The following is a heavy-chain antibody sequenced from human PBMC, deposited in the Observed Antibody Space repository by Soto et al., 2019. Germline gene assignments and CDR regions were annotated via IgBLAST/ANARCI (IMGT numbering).Heavy chain of an antibody. D-gene: IGHD2-2*01. Sequence: SETLSLTCTVSGGSISSSNYYWGWNRQPPGKGLEWIGSIYYSGSTYYNPSLKSRVTISVDTSKSQFSLKLTSVTAADTAVHYFAKLEYCSSTSCSSLDYWGQGTLVTVSS. CDR1: GGSISSSNYY. CDR3: AKLEYCSSTSCSSLDY. CDR2: IYYSGST. V-gene: IGHV4-39*01. J-gene: IGHJ4*02.